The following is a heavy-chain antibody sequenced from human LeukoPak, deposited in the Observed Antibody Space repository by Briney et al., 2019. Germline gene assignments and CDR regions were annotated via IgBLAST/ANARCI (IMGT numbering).Heavy chain of an antibody. Sequence: GGPLRLSCAASEFTFKNHGMHWVRQAPGKGLEWVAVIWYDGSNKYYADSVKGRFTVSRDNSKNTLYLQMNSLRAEDTAVYYCARDRSVDYFDYWGQGILVTVSS. CDR1: EFTFKNHG. J-gene: IGHJ4*02. CDR3: ARDRSVDYFDY. CDR2: IWYDGSNK. V-gene: IGHV3-33*01. D-gene: IGHD6-19*01.